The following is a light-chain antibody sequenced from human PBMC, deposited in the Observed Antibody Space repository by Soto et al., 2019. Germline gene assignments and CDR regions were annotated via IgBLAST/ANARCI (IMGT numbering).Light chain of an antibody. CDR3: QQYNNWPRT. Sequence: EIVMTQSPATLSVSPGERATLSCRASQSVSSNLAWYQQKPGQAPRLLIYGASTRATGIPARFSGSGSGTEFTLTISSLQSEDFADYYCQQYNNWPRTFGQG. V-gene: IGKV3-15*01. CDR1: QSVSSN. J-gene: IGKJ1*01. CDR2: GAS.